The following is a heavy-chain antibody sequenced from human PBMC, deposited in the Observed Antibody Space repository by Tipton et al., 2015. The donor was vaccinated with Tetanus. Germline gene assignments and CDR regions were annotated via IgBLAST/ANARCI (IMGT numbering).Heavy chain of an antibody. Sequence: LRLSCTVSGGSISSYYWSWIRQPPGKGLEWIGYIYYSGSTNYNPSLKSRVTISVDTSKNQFSLKLSSVTAADTAVYYCARPHYQYWYFDLWGRGTLVTVSS. CDR1: GGSISSYY. J-gene: IGHJ2*01. D-gene: IGHD2-2*01. CDR3: ARPHYQYWYFDL. CDR2: IYYSGST. V-gene: IGHV4-59*08.